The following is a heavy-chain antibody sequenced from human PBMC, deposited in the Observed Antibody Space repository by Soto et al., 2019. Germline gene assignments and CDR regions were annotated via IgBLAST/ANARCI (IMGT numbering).Heavy chain of an antibody. Sequence: QVQLVESGGGVVQPGRSLRLSCAASAFTFSSYAMHWVRQAPGKGLEWVAVISYDGSNKYYADSVKGRFTISRDNSKNTLYLQMNSLRPEDTAMCYCAREYSYGMDVWGQGTTVTVSS. CDR2: ISYDGSNK. CDR1: AFTFSSYA. CDR3: AREYSYGMDV. J-gene: IGHJ6*01. V-gene: IGHV3-30-3*01.